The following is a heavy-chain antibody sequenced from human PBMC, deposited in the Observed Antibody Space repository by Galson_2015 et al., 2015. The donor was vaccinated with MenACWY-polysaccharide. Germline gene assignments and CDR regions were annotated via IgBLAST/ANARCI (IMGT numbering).Heavy chain of an antibody. CDR1: GYSFSSYD. Sequence: SVKVSCKASGYSFSSYDINRVRQTTGQGLEWMGWMNPNSGNTGYAQKFQGRVTMTRNTSISIAYMELSSLRSEDTAVYYCARGGKYYYDSSGYLNWFDLWGRGTLVTVSS. J-gene: IGHJ2*01. CDR2: MNPNSGNT. CDR3: ARGGKYYYDSSGYLNWFDL. D-gene: IGHD3-22*01. V-gene: IGHV1-8*01.